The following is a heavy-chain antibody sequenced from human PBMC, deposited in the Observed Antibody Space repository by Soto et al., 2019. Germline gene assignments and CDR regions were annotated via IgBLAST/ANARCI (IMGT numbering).Heavy chain of an antibody. CDR3: AKDALGDYFYYGMDV. CDR2: ISDSGGRT. V-gene: IGHV3-23*01. CDR1: GFTFNNYA. Sequence: PGGSLRLSCAVSGFTFNNYAMNWVRQAPGKGLEWVSSISDSGGRTYYADSVKGRFTISRDNSKNTLYLQMNSLRAEDTAIYYCAKDALGDYFYYGMDVWCKQATVPVS. J-gene: IGHJ6*04.